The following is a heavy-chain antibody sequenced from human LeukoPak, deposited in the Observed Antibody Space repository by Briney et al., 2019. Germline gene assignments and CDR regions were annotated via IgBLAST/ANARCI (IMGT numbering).Heavy chain of an antibody. D-gene: IGHD2-2*01. Sequence: GGSLRLSCAASGFTFSSYAMSWVRQAPGKGLEWVSAISGSGDSTYYADSVKGRFTISRDNSKNTLYLQMNSLRAEDTAVYYCAKSRAVVPAAINYWGQGTLVTVSS. CDR3: AKSRAVVPAAINY. CDR2: ISGSGDST. J-gene: IGHJ4*02. V-gene: IGHV3-23*01. CDR1: GFTFSSYA.